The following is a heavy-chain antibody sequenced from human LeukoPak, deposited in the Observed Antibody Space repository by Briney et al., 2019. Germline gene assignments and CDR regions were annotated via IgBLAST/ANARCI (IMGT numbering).Heavy chain of an antibody. CDR3: AKGSYYDSSGSFYFDY. Sequence: GGSLRLSCAASGFTLSSYSMSWVRQAPGKGLEWVSGISGSGDNTYYADSVKGRFTISRDNSKNTLYVQVNSLGTEDTAAYYCAKGSYYDSSGSFYFDYWGQGTLVTVSS. CDR2: ISGSGDNT. V-gene: IGHV3-23*01. D-gene: IGHD3-22*01. CDR1: GFTLSSYS. J-gene: IGHJ4*02.